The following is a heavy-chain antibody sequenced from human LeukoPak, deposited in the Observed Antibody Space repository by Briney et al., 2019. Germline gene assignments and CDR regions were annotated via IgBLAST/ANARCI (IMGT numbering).Heavy chain of an antibody. CDR3: ARRDDFDM. CDR1: GFIFSSYH. J-gene: IGHJ3*02. CDR2: ISRDSTVI. Sequence: GGSLRLSCAASGFIFSSYHMNWVRQAPGKGLEWVSFISRDSTVIYYADSVKGRFSVSRDNARNSLSLQMNSLRGDDTAVYYCARRDDFDMWGQGTMVIVSS. V-gene: IGHV3-48*01.